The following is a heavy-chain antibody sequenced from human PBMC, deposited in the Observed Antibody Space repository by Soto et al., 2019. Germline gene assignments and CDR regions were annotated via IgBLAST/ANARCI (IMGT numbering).Heavy chain of an antibody. V-gene: IGHV1-8*01. CDR1: GYTFTSYD. CDR2: MNPNSGNT. CDR3: ARGVELRYFDWLSYNYMDV. D-gene: IGHD3-9*01. J-gene: IGHJ6*03. Sequence: QVQLVQSGAEVKKPGASVKVSCKASGYTFTSYDINWVRQATGQGLEWMGWMNPNSGNTGYAQKLQGRVTMTRNTSISTAYMELSSLRSEDTAVYYCARGVELRYFDWLSYNYMDVWGKGTTVTVSS.